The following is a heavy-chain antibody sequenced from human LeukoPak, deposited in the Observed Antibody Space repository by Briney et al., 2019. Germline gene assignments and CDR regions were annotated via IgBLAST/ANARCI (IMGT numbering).Heavy chain of an antibody. V-gene: IGHV3-11*06. Sequence: PGGSLRLSCAASGFTFSDYHMSWIRQAPGKGLEWVSYISSSSSYTNPADSVKGRFTISRDNAKKSLYLQMNSLRAEDTAVYYCARDIILTYFDYWGQGTLVTVSS. CDR2: ISSSSSYT. CDR1: GFTFSDYH. CDR3: ARDIILTYFDY. J-gene: IGHJ4*02.